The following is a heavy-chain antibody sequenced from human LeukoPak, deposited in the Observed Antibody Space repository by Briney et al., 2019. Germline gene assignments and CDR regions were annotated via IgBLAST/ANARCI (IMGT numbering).Heavy chain of an antibody. Sequence: ASAKVSCKASGYTFTGYYMHWVRQAPGQGLEWMGWINPNSGGTNYAQKFQGRVTMTRDTSISTAYMELSRLRSDDTAVYYCARDRRYCSSTSCSNFDYWGQGTLVTVSS. J-gene: IGHJ4*02. D-gene: IGHD2-2*01. CDR2: INPNSGGT. CDR1: GYTFTGYY. CDR3: ARDRRYCSSTSCSNFDY. V-gene: IGHV1-2*02.